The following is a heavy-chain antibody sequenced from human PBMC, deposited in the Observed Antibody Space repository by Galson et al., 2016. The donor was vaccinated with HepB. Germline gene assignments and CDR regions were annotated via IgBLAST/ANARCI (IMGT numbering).Heavy chain of an antibody. CDR1: EFTVSSNY. Sequence: SLRLSCAASEFTVSSNYMSWVRQAPGKGLECVSVIYSGGTTYYADSVKGRFTVSRDNSKNTLYLQMNSLRAEDTAVNYCARVEYDFWSGPYWFDPWGQGTLVTVSS. D-gene: IGHD3-3*01. CDR3: ARVEYDFWSGPYWFDP. CDR2: IYSGGTT. V-gene: IGHV3-66*01. J-gene: IGHJ5*02.